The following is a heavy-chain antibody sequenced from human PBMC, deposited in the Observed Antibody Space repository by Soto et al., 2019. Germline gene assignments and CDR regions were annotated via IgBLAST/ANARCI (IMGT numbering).Heavy chain of an antibody. CDR1: GFSLYSYV. CDR3: ARDKRDLRFLEWSYYYDY. J-gene: IGHJ4*02. V-gene: IGHV3-30*15. D-gene: IGHD3-3*01. Sequence: PGGSLRLSCVASGFSLYSYVIHWVRQTPGKGLQWVAVISIDGTRTYYADSVKGRFTVSRDNSKNTLYLQMSSLRAGDTAVYYCARDKRDLRFLEWSYYYDYWGQGSLVTVSS. CDR2: ISIDGTRT.